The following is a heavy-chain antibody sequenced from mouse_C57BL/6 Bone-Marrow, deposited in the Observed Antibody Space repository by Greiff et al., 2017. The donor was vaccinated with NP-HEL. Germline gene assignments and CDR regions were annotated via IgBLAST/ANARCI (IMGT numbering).Heavy chain of an antibody. CDR3: ARGSGDYGWYFDV. CDR2: IWSGGST. CDR1: GFSLTSYG. Sequence: QVQLQQSGPGLVQPSQSLSITCTVSGFSLTSYGVHWVRQSPGKGLEWLGVIWSGGSTDYNAAFISRLSISKDNSKSQVFFKMNSLQADDTAIYYCARGSGDYGWYFDVWGTGTTVTVSS. V-gene: IGHV2-2*01. J-gene: IGHJ1*03. D-gene: IGHD2-4*01.